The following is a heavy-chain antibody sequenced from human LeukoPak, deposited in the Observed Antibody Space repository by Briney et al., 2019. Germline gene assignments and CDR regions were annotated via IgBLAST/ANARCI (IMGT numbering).Heavy chain of an antibody. Sequence: PGGSLRLSCAASGFTFSSYGMHWVRQAPGKGLEWVAVISYDESNKYYADSVKGRFTISRDNSKNTLYLQMNSLRAEDTAVYYCAKGGGYQLPLDYWGQGTLVTVPS. CDR1: GFTFSSYG. CDR2: ISYDESNK. J-gene: IGHJ4*02. CDR3: AKGGGYQLPLDY. V-gene: IGHV3-30*18. D-gene: IGHD2-2*01.